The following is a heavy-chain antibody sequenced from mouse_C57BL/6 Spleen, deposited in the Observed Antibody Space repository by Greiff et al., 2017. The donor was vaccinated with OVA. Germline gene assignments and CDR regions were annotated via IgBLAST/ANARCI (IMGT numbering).Heavy chain of an antibody. Sequence: QVQLQQPGAELVRPGSSVKLSCKASGYTFTSYWMHWVKQRPIQGLEWIGNIDPSDSETHYNQKFKDKATLTVDKSSSTAYMQLSSLTSEDSAVYYCARRGLYYSNYYFDYWGQGTTLTVSS. CDR3: ARRGLYYSNYYFDY. CDR1: GYTFTSYW. V-gene: IGHV1-52*01. D-gene: IGHD2-5*01. CDR2: IDPSDSET. J-gene: IGHJ2*01.